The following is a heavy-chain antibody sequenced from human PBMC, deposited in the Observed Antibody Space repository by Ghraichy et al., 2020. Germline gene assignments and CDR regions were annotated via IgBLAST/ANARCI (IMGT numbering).Heavy chain of an antibody. CDR3: ARIYGQCDY. Sequence: SQTLSLTCSVSGGSVSSGAHYWSWIRQPPGKGLEWIAFIYYKGNTNYNPSLKSRVTISLDTSKNQFSLNLRSVTAADTAVYYCARIYGQCDYWGQETLGTVSS. D-gene: IGHD3-10*01. CDR1: GGSVSSGAHY. CDR2: IYYKGNT. J-gene: IGHJ4*02. V-gene: IGHV4-61*08.